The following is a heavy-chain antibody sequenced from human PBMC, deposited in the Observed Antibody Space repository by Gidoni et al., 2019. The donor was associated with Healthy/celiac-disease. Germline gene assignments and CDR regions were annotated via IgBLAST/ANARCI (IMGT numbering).Heavy chain of an antibody. D-gene: IGHD5-12*01. Sequence: EVQLVESGGGLVKPGGSLSLSCAASGFTFSSYSMNWVRQAPGKGLEWVSSISSSSSYIYYADSVKGRFTISRDNAKNSLYLQMNSLRAEDTAVYYCARDLLGIGANWGQGTLVTVSS. CDR1: GFTFSSYS. CDR2: ISSSSSYI. J-gene: IGHJ4*02. V-gene: IGHV3-21*01. CDR3: ARDLLGIGAN.